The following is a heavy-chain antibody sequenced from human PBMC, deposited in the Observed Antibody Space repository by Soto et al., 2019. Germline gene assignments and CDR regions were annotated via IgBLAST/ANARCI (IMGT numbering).Heavy chain of an antibody. Sequence: AGGSLRLSCAASGFTFSSYSMNWVRQAPGKGLEWVSSISSSSSCIYYADSVKGRFTISRDNAKNSLYLQMNSLRAEDTAVYYCARDWRYCSGGSCYFDQPLHFDYWGQGTLVTVSS. CDR1: GFTFSSYS. CDR2: ISSSSSCI. CDR3: ARDWRYCSGGSCYFDQPLHFDY. J-gene: IGHJ4*02. V-gene: IGHV3-21*01. D-gene: IGHD2-15*01.